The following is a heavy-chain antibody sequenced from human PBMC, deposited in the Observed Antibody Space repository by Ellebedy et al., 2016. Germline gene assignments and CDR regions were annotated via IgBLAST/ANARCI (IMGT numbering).Heavy chain of an antibody. J-gene: IGHJ4*02. Sequence: GGSLRLSXTASELNLGNYFMSWVRQAPGKGLEWVSTINGGGYTTSFADPVKGRFTISRDNSRNTLYLQMDSLTAADTAVYYCYYGHYSGFWGQGTLVTVSS. D-gene: IGHD4-17*01. CDR2: INGGGYTT. V-gene: IGHV3-23*01. CDR1: ELNLGNYF. CDR3: YYGHYSGF.